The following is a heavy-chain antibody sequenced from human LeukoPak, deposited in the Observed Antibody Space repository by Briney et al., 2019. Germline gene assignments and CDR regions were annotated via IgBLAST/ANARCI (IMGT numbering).Heavy chain of an antibody. CDR1: GASISSSSYY. Sequence: SETLSLTCTVSGASISSSSYYWGWIRQPPGKGLEWIGNIYYSGSTYYNPSLKSRVIIIIDTPKNHFSLTLSSVTAADTAVYYCARSDGYGLVGIWGQGTMVTVSS. V-gene: IGHV4-39*07. D-gene: IGHD3-10*01. CDR3: ARSDGYGLVGI. CDR2: IYYSGST. J-gene: IGHJ3*02.